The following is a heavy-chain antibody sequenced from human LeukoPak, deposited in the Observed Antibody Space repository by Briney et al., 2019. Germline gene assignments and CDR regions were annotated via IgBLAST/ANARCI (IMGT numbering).Heavy chain of an antibody. J-gene: IGHJ4*02. CDR1: GGSISSYY. CDR3: ARHPFQGSGTNPRIYYFDY. D-gene: IGHD3-10*01. CDR2: IYYSGST. Sequence: PSETLSLTCTVSGGSISSYYWSWIRQPPGKGLEWIGYIYYSGSTNYNPSLKSRVTISVDTSKNQFSLQLSSVTAADTAVYYCARHPFQGSGTNPRIYYFDYWGQGTLVTVSS. V-gene: IGHV4-59*08.